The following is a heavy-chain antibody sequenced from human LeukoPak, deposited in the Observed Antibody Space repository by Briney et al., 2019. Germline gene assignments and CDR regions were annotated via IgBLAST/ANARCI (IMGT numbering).Heavy chain of an antibody. J-gene: IGHJ4*02. CDR2: INGDGRST. V-gene: IGHV3-74*01. Sequence: GGSLRLSCAASGFPFTTYWMHWVRQAPGKGLVWVSRINGDGRSTSYADSVKGRFTISRDNAKNTLFLQMSSLRAEDTAVYYCARGGAVPGAFDYWGQGTLVTVSS. D-gene: IGHD6-19*01. CDR3: ARGGAVPGAFDY. CDR1: GFPFTTYW.